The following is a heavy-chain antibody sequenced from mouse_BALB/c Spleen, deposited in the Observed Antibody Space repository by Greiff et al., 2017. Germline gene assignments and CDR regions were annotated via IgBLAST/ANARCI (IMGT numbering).Heavy chain of an antibody. Sequence: VQLQQSGPELVKPGASVRISCKASGYTFTSYYIHWVKQRPGQGLEWIGWIYPGNVNTKYNEKFKGKATLTADKSSSTAYMQLSSLTSEDSAVYFCARSYVAMDYWGQGTSVTVSS. CDR1: GYTFTSYY. CDR3: ARSYVAMDY. V-gene: IGHV1S56*01. D-gene: IGHD1-1*01. CDR2: IYPGNVNT. J-gene: IGHJ4*01.